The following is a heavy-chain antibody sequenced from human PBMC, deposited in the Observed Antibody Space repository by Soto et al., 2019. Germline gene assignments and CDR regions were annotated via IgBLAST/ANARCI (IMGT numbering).Heavy chain of an antibody. J-gene: IGHJ4*02. CDR3: ARVAYYYDSSGYSIYYFDY. D-gene: IGHD3-22*01. CDR1: GYSISSGYY. V-gene: IGHV4-38-2*01. Sequence: SETLSLTCAVSGYSISSGYYWGWIRQPPGKGLEWIGSIYHSGSTYYNPSLKSRVTISVDTSKNQFSLKLSSVTDADTAVYYCARVAYYYDSSGYSIYYFDYWGQGTLVTVS. CDR2: IYHSGST.